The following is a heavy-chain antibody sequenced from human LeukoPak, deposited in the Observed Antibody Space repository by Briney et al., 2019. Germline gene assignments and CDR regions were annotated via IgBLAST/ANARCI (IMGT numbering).Heavy chain of an antibody. J-gene: IGHJ5*02. Sequence: ASVKVSCKASGYTFTGYYMHWVRQAPGQGLEWMGWINPNSGGTNYAQKFQGRVTITADESTSTAYMELSSLRSEDTAVYYCARGVGATIPNWFDPWGQGTLVTVSS. CDR3: ARGVGATIPNWFDP. CDR1: GYTFTGYY. CDR2: INPNSGGT. V-gene: IGHV1-2*02. D-gene: IGHD1-26*01.